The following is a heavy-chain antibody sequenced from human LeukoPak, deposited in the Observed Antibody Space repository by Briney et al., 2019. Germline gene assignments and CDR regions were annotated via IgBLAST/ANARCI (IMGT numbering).Heavy chain of an antibody. CDR1: GGSISSPSYY. CDR3: ARRGEIDSGYVDF. D-gene: IGHD3-9*01. Sequence: PSETLSLTCTVSGGSISSPSYYWGWVRQSPGKGLEWIGSVYYTGRTGYNPSLESRVIMSMDTSKNQYFMRLNSVTATDTAVYYCARRGEIDSGYVDFWSQGTLVTVSS. V-gene: IGHV4-39*01. CDR2: VYYTGRT. J-gene: IGHJ4*02.